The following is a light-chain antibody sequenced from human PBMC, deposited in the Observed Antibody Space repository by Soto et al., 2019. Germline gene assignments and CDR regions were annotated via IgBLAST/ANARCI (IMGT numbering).Light chain of an antibody. V-gene: IGKV3-15*01. CDR1: QSLGGN. CDR2: GAS. J-gene: IGKJ5*01. Sequence: IVMTQSPATLAVSPGDTATLSCRASQSLGGNLAWYQQKPGKAPRLLIYGASNRATGVPDRFSGSGSGTVFTLPIRSLEPEDFAXXXXXXXXXXXXFXQGTRLEIK. CDR3: XXXXXXXX.